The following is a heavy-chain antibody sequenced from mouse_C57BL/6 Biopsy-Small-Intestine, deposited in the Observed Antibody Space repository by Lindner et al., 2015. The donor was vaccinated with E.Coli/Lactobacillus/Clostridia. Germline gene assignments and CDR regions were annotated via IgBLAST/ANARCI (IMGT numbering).Heavy chain of an antibody. CDR3: GRGGEEGQLIQY. J-gene: IGHJ3*01. V-gene: IGHV1S29*02. Sequence: SVKVSCKASGYTFSSYNINWVRQATGQGLEWMAWMNPDSDNTGYAQKFQGRVTLTRDISTTTAYMELSSLTSDDTAVYYCGRGGEEGQLIQYWGQGTLVTVS. CDR2: MNPDSDNT. CDR1: GYTFSSYN. D-gene: IGHD6-1*01.